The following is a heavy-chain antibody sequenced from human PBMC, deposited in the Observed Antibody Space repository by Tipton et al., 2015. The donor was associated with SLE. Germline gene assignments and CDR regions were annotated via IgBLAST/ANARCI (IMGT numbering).Heavy chain of an antibody. V-gene: IGHV4-59*01. Sequence: TLSLTCTVSGGSITNYYWSWIRQPPGKGLEWIGHVYYSGSTNYNPSLKSRVTISIDVSKSQFSLELTSVTAADTAVYYCATSLNYYDSSGPEGWGQGTMVTVSS. D-gene: IGHD3-22*01. J-gene: IGHJ3*01. CDR3: ATSLNYYDSSGPEG. CDR1: GGSITNYY. CDR2: VYYSGST.